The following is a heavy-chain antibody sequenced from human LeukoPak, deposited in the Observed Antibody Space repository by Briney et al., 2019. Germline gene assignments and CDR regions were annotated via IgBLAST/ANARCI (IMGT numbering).Heavy chain of an antibody. D-gene: IGHD2-15*01. Sequence: QPGGSLRLSCAASGFTFSSYAMSWVRQAPGKGLEWVANIKEDGSTRFFAESVKGRFTFSRDNVQSSLYLQMSSLRVDDTAIYYCAASRGWFAFDIWGQGTMVTVAS. CDR1: GFTFSSYA. CDR2: IKEDGSTR. V-gene: IGHV3-7*01. CDR3: AASRGWFAFDI. J-gene: IGHJ3*02.